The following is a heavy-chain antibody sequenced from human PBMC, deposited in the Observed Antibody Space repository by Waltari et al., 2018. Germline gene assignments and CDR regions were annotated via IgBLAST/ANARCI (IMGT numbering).Heavy chain of an antibody. Sequence: QVQLVESGGGVVQPGRSQRLSCAASGFTFSTYAMHWIRQPPGKGLEWVAVISLDGNSKYYADSVKGRFTISRDNSENTLYLQMNSLRPDDTAIYTCATVGPRGSLHQAFDNWGQGTMVTVSS. CDR2: ISLDGNSK. V-gene: IGHV3-30-3*01. J-gene: IGHJ3*02. CDR1: GFTFSTYA. D-gene: IGHD1-26*01. CDR3: ATVGPRGSLHQAFDN.